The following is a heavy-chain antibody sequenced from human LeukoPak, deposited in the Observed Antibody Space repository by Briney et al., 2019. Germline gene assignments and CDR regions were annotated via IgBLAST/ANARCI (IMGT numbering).Heavy chain of an antibody. CDR1: GFTFNTYA. D-gene: IGHD4-17*01. CDR3: ARRVPSQVTTDYFDY. V-gene: IGHV3-48*04. CDR2: IDSSTRTI. J-gene: IGHJ4*02. Sequence: PGGSLRLSCAASGFTFNTYAMIWVRQAPGKGLEWVSFIDSSTRTIFYADSVKGRFTISRDNAKNSLFLQMNSLRAEDTAVYYCARRVPSQVTTDYFDYWGQGALVTVSS.